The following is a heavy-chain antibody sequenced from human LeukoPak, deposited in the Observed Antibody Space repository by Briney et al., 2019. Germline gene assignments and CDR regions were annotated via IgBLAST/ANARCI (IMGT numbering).Heavy chain of an antibody. CDR2: ISWNSGSI. CDR1: GFTFDDYA. CDR3: AKDMSVGGSHQYFQH. Sequence: GRSLRLSCAASGFTFDDYAMHWVRQAPGKGLEWVSGISWNSGSIGYADSVKGRFTISRDNAKNSLYLQMNSLRAEDMALYYCAKDMSVGGSHQYFQHWGQGTLVTVSS. V-gene: IGHV3-9*03. D-gene: IGHD4-23*01. J-gene: IGHJ1*01.